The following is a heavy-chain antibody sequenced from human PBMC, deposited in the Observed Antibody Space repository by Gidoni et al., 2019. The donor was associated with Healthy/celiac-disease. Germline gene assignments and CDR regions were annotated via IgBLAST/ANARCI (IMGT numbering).Heavy chain of an antibody. V-gene: IGHV4-61*02. D-gene: IGHD6-19*01. CDR1: GGSISSGSYY. Sequence: QAQLQESGPGLVKPSQTLSLTCTVSGGSISSGSYYWSWIRQPAGKGLEWIGRIYTSGSTNYNPSLKSRVTISVDTSKNQFSLKLSSVTAADTAVYYCARDNLAVAYSFDYWGQGTLVTVSS. J-gene: IGHJ4*02. CDR2: IYTSGST. CDR3: ARDNLAVAYSFDY.